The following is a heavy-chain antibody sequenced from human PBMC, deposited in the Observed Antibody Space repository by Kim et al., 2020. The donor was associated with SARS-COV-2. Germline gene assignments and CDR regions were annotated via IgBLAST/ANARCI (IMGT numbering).Heavy chain of an antibody. J-gene: IGHJ4*02. CDR3: ARRRRIQPIDY. Sequence: SETLSLTCAVYGGSFSGYYWSWIRQPPGKGLEWIGEINHSGSTNYNPSLKSRVTISVDTSKNQFSLKLSSVTAADTAVYYCARRRRIQPIDYWGQGTLVTVSS. D-gene: IGHD5-18*01. CDR1: GGSFSGYY. CDR2: INHSGST. V-gene: IGHV4-34*01.